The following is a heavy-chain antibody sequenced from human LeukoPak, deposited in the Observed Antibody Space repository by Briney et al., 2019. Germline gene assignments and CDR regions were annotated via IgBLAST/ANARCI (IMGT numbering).Heavy chain of an antibody. V-gene: IGHV1-46*01. CDR3: ARENDYGNNWFDP. D-gene: IGHD4-17*01. CDR1: GYXFSSYY. Sequence: GASVKVSCKSSGYXFSSYYMHWVRQAPGQGLEWMGIINPSGDSTTYAQKFQGRVTMTRDTSTRTAYMELSSLRSDDTAVYYCARENDYGNNWFDPWGQGTLVTVSS. J-gene: IGHJ5*02. CDR2: INPSGDST.